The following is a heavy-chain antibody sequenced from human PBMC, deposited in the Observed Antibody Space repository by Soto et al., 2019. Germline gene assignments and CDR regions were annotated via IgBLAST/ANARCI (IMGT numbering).Heavy chain of an antibody. CDR3: ARGGYDSGRPYYFDS. Sequence: QPGGSLRLSCAASGFTFSRYVMTWVRQAPEKGLEWVSFSGSGGGTYYADSVKGRFTISRDNSKNTLYLQMNDLRADDTAVYYCARGGYDSGRPYYFDSWGQGTLVTVSS. D-gene: IGHD3-10*01. J-gene: IGHJ4*02. CDR2: SGSGGGT. V-gene: IGHV3-23*01. CDR1: GFTFSRYV.